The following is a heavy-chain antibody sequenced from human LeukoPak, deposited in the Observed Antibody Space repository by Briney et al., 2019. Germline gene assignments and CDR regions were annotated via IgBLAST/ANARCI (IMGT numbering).Heavy chain of an antibody. CDR2: INHSGST. V-gene: IGHV4-34*01. CDR1: GGSFSGYY. D-gene: IGHD3-16*01. Sequence: PSETLSLTCAVYGGSFSGYYWTWIRQPPGKGLEWIGEINHSGSTNYNPSLKSRVTISVDTSKNQFSLKLSSVTAADTAVYYCAGGGESSAWFDPWGQGTLVTVSS. CDR3: AGGGESSAWFDP. J-gene: IGHJ5*02.